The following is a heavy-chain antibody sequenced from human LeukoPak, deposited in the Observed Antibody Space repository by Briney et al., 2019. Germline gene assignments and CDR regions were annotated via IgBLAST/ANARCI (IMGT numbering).Heavy chain of an antibody. CDR3: ARGGPVSIVVVPAATWFDP. V-gene: IGHV1-69*05. CDR2: IIPIFGTA. CDR1: GGTFSSYA. D-gene: IGHD2-2*01. Sequence: SVKVSCKASGGTFSSYAISWVRQAPGQGLEWMGGIIPIFGTANYAQKFQGRVTITTDESTSTAYMELSSLRSEDTAVYYCARGGPVSIVVVPAATWFDPWGQGTLVTVSS. J-gene: IGHJ5*02.